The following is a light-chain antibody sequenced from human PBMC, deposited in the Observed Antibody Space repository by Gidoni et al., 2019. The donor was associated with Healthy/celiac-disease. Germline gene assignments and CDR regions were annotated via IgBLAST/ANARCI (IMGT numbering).Light chain of an antibody. CDR1: QDISNY. CDR2: DAS. Sequence: DIQMTQSPSSLSESVGDRVTITCQASQDISNYLNWYQQKPGKAPKLLIYDASNLETGVPSRFSGSGSGPDFTFTISRLQPEDIATYYCQQYDNPALTFGGGTKVEIK. CDR3: QQYDNPALT. V-gene: IGKV1-33*01. J-gene: IGKJ4*01.